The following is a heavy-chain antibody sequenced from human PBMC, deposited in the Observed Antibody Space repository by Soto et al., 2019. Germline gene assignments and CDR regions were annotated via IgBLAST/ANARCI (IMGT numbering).Heavy chain of an antibody. J-gene: IGHJ6*02. CDR1: GYSFTSYW. Sequence: GESLKISCKGSGYSFTSYWIGWVRQMPGKGLEWMGIIHPGDSDTRYSPSFQGQVTFSADKSISTAYLQWSSLKASDTAMYYCARHGDLKDYYYYGMDVWGQGTTVTVSS. V-gene: IGHV5-51*01. D-gene: IGHD7-27*01. CDR2: IHPGDSDT. CDR3: ARHGDLKDYYYYGMDV.